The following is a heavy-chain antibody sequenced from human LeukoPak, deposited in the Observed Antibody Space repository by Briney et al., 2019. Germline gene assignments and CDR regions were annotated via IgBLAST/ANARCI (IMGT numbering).Heavy chain of an antibody. D-gene: IGHD3-22*01. V-gene: IGHV1-8*02. CDR2: INPNSGNT. J-gene: IGHJ6*02. Sequence: VASVKVSCKASGYTFTGYYMHWVRQAPGQGLEWMGWINPNSGNTGYAQKFQGRVTMTRNTSISTAYMELSSLRSEDTAVYYCARAGVKQEWLLLGGYYYYGMDVWGQGTTVTVSS. CDR1: GYTFTGYY. CDR3: ARAGVKQEWLLLGGYYYYGMDV.